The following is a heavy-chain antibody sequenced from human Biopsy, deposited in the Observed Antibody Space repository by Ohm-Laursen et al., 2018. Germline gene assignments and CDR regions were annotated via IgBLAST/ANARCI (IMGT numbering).Heavy chain of an antibody. J-gene: IGHJ3*02. CDR3: ARGRLSGTRRALDI. CDR1: GGTFIGFD. CDR2: MNPKSGDT. D-gene: IGHD1-7*01. V-gene: IGHV1-8*01. Sequence: ASVKVSCKATGGTFIGFDINWVRQASGQGLEWMGWMNPKSGDTGYAHKFQGRVTMARNASISTANMEMSSLRSEDTAVYYCARGRLSGTRRALDIWGQGTMVTVSS.